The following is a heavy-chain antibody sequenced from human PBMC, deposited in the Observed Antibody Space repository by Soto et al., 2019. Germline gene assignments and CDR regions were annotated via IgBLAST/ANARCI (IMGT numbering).Heavy chain of an antibody. J-gene: IGHJ4*02. Sequence: SETLSLTCAFSSGSISSSNWWSWVRQTPGKGLEWIGEIYHSGSTNYNPSLKSRVTISVDKSKNQFSLKLSSVTAADTAVYYCARVRNRYSSSWYFDYWGQGTLVTVSS. CDR1: SGSISSSNW. CDR2: IYHSGST. CDR3: ARVRNRYSSSWYFDY. D-gene: IGHD6-13*01. V-gene: IGHV4-4*02.